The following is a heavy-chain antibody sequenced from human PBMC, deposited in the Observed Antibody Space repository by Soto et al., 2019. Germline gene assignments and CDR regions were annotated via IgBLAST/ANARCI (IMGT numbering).Heavy chain of an antibody. J-gene: IGHJ6*02. D-gene: IGHD2-2*01. V-gene: IGHV3-48*01. Sequence: GSLRLSCAASGFTFSSYSMNWVRQAPGKGLEWVSYISSSSSTIYYADSVKGRFTISRDNAKNSLYLQMNSLRAEDTAVYYCAVVPAANGHYGMDVWGQGTTVTVSS. CDR2: ISSSSSTI. CDR3: AVVPAANGHYGMDV. CDR1: GFTFSSYS.